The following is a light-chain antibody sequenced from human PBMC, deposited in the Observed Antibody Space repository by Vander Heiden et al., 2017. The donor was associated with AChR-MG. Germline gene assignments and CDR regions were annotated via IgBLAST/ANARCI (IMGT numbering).Light chain of an antibody. CDR1: PSLSSN. Sequence: EIVMTQSPATLSVSPGERATLSCRASPSLSSNLAWSTPKPGRAPRPLIYDAPTRTTGIPARFSGIGSGTDFTLTISSLQSEDFAVYYCQQYSNWPPWTFGQGTKVEIK. J-gene: IGKJ1*01. CDR3: QQYSNWPPWT. V-gene: IGKV3-15*01. CDR2: DAP.